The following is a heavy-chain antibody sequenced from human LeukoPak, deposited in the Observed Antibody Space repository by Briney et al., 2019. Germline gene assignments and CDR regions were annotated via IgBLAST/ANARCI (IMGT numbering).Heavy chain of an antibody. V-gene: IGHV3-23*01. D-gene: IGHD5-18*01. Sequence: GGSLRLSCAASGFTFSTYAMSWVRQAPGKGLEWVSAISGSGGSTYYADSVKGRFTISRDNSKNTLYLQMSSLRAEDTAVYYCAKGGYRYEGNLDYWGQGTLDTVSS. CDR2: ISGSGGST. CDR1: GFTFSTYA. CDR3: AKGGYRYEGNLDY. J-gene: IGHJ4*02.